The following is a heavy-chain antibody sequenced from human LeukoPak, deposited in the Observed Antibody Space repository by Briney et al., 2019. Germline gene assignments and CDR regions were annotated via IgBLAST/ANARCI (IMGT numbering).Heavy chain of an antibody. CDR1: GFTFSSYG. Sequence: PGRSLRLSCAASGFTFSSYGMHWVRQAPGKGLEWVAVISYDGSNKYYADSVKGRFTISRDNSKNTLYLQMNSLRAEDTAVYYCAKEGHRGYDYWRYYFDYWGQGTLVTVSS. CDR3: AKEGHRGYDYWRYYFDY. CDR2: ISYDGSNK. D-gene: IGHD5-12*01. J-gene: IGHJ4*02. V-gene: IGHV3-30*18.